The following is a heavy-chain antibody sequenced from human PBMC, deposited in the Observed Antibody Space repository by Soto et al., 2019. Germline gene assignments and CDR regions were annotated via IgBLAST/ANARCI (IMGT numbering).Heavy chain of an antibody. Sequence: SETLSLTCTVSGGSVSSGTYYWSWIRQPPGRGLEWIGYIYNSGSTNYNPSLKSRVTILVDTSKNQFSLKLSSVTAADTAVYYCASGLAYYYDGSYYFDYWGQGTLVTVSS. V-gene: IGHV4-61*01. CDR2: IYNSGST. J-gene: IGHJ4*02. CDR1: GGSVSSGTYY. D-gene: IGHD3-22*01. CDR3: ASGLAYYYDGSYYFDY.